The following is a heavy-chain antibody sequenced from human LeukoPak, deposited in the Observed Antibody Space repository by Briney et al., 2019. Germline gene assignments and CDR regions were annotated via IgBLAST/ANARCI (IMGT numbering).Heavy chain of an antibody. J-gene: IGHJ5*02. V-gene: IGHV1-8*01. CDR2: MNPNSGNT. D-gene: IGHD6-6*01. CDR1: GYTFTSYD. Sequence: GASVKVSCKASGYTFTSYDINWVRQATGQGLEWMGWMNPNSGNTGYAQKFQGRVTMTRNTSISTAYMELSSLRSEDTAVYYCARKCSSCTNWFDPWAREPWSPSPQ. CDR3: ARKCSSCTNWFDP.